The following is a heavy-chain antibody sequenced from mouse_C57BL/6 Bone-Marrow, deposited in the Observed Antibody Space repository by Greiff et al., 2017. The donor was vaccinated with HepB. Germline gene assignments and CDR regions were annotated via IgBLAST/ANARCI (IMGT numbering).Heavy chain of an antibody. J-gene: IGHJ4*01. D-gene: IGHD1-1*01. CDR1: GFTFSDAW. CDR2: IRNKANNHAT. V-gene: IGHV6-6*01. Sequence: EVQVVESGGGLVQPGGSMKLSCAASGFTFSDAWMDWVRQSPEKGLEWVAEIRNKANNHATYYAESVKGRFTISRDDSKSSVYLQMNSLRAEDTGIYYCTITTVNDYAMDYWGQGTSVTVSS. CDR3: TITTVNDYAMDY.